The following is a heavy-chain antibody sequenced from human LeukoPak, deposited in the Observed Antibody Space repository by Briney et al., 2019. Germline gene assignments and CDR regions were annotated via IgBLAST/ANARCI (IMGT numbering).Heavy chain of an antibody. D-gene: IGHD2-2*01. J-gene: IGHJ5*02. V-gene: IGHV1-2*02. CDR2: INPNSGGT. CDR3: ARGMGVLVPAATWFDP. Sequence: ASVRVSCKASGYSFSAYTVSWVRQAPGQGLEWMGWINPNSGGTNYAQKFQGRVTMTRDTSISTAYMDLSRLRSDDTAVYYCARGMGVLVPAATWFDPWGQGTLVTVSS. CDR1: GYSFSAYT.